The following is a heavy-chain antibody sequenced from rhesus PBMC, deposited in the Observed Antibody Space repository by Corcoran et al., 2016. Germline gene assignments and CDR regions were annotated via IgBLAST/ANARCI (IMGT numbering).Heavy chain of an antibody. J-gene: IGHJ5-2*02. CDR3: ATLVGVPGSVDV. Sequence: QVQLQASGPGLVQPSETLSIPCAVSGCSVNRNSWSCLRQSPVKGWESIGRMSGSGGGADYNPPLKRRVTLSTETSKNQFSLRLTSVTAADTALYFCATLVGVPGSVDVWGRGVLVTVSS. CDR1: GCSVNRNS. CDR2: MSGSGGGA. D-gene: IGHD2-39*01. V-gene: IGHV4-173*01.